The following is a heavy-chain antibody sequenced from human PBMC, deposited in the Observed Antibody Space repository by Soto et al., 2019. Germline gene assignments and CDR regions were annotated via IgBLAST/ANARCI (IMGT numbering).Heavy chain of an antibody. Sequence: EVQLLESGGGLVQPGGSLILSCAASGYTFSKHAMSWFRQAPGKGLEWVSAMGPSGTTTYYADSVEGRFTISRDTSRNTLYLQMNSLRAEDTALYYCTKGSFLRGEEIYWGQGALVTVSS. D-gene: IGHD3-3*01. V-gene: IGHV3-23*01. J-gene: IGHJ4*02. CDR2: MGPSGTTT. CDR3: TKGSFLRGEEIY. CDR1: GYTFSKHA.